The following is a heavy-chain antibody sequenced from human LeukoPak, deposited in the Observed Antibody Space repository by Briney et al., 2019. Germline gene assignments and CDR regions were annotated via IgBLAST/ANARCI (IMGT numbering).Heavy chain of an antibody. J-gene: IGHJ4*02. Sequence: PGGSLRLSCAASGFTFSDYYMSWIRQAPGKGLEWVSYISSSGSTIYYADSVKGRFTISRDNAKNSLYLQMNSLRAEDTAVYYCAGRTMVRGVITKPRFDYWGQGTLVTVSS. CDR2: ISSSGSTI. V-gene: IGHV3-11*01. D-gene: IGHD3-10*01. CDR3: AGRTMVRGVITKPRFDY. CDR1: GFTFSDYY.